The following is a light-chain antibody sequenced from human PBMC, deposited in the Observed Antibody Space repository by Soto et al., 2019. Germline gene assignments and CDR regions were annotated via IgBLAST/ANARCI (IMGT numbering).Light chain of an antibody. Sequence: EIVFTQSPGTLSLSPGDRATLSFRASQSVSNNYLAWYHQEPGLALGPLNYDASSRATGILARFSGSGYGTGFTLTISSLAPEDSAVYYCQQRNIWPPVTSGQGTRLEIK. CDR2: DAS. CDR1: QSVSNNY. V-gene: IGKV3D-20*02. CDR3: QQRNIWPPVT. J-gene: IGKJ5*01.